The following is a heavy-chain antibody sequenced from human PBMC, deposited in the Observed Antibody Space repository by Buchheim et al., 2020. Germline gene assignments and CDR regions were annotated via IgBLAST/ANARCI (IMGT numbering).Heavy chain of an antibody. Sequence: EVQLVESGGGLVQPGGSLRLSCAASGFTFSSYSMNWVRQAPGKGLEWVSYISSSSSTIYYADSVKGRFTISRDNAKNSLYLKMNSLKAEDTAVYYCARGHREAAAAGFYFYWGQGTL. CDR1: GFTFSSYS. V-gene: IGHV3-48*01. J-gene: IGHJ4*02. CDR3: ARGHREAAAAGFYFY. D-gene: IGHD6-13*01. CDR2: ISSSSSTI.